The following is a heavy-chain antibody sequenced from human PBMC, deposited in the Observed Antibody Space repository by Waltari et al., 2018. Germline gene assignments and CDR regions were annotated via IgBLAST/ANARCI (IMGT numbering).Heavy chain of an antibody. CDR2: INPYSGGK. CDR3: ARAPDFDT. V-gene: IGHV1-2*02. J-gene: IGHJ4*02. CDR1: GYTFSDYY. Sequence: QVQLVQSGAEVKKPGASVKVSCKASGYTFSDYYMHWVRQAPGQGLEWRDWINPYSGGKYSEKKCQGRVTMTRDTSISTAYMELSGLTSDDTAVYYCARAPDFDTWGQGTQVTVSS.